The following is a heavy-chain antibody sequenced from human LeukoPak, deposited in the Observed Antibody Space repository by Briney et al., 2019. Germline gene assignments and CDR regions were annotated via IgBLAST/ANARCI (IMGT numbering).Heavy chain of an antibody. D-gene: IGHD5-18*01. V-gene: IGHV3-23*01. CDR2: IFGSGGSP. J-gene: IGHJ4*02. Sequence: GGSLRLSCEASGFTFGSHAMYWVRQAPGKGLECVAGIFGSGGSPHYADPLKGRFTISRDNSRNTVYLQINSLRAEDTAVYYCGKTTVGYSSGQKPSWPVDYWGQGTLVTVSS. CDR1: GFTFGSHA. CDR3: GKTTVGYSSGQKPSWPVDY.